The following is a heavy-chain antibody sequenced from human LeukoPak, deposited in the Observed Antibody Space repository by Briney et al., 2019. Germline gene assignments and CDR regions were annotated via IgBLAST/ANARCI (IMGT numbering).Heavy chain of an antibody. CDR3: ARGFDTGSSVNWFDP. D-gene: IGHD6-13*01. CDR1: GYSFTTHW. J-gene: IGHJ5*02. Sequence: GESLKISCKGSGYSFTTHWIAWVRQRPGEGLEWMGIVYPGNSDSRYSPSFQGHVTMSAGKSISTAYLQWHSLEASDTAIYFCARGFDTGSSVNWFDPWCQGTLVTVSS. V-gene: IGHV5-51*01. CDR2: VYPGNSDS.